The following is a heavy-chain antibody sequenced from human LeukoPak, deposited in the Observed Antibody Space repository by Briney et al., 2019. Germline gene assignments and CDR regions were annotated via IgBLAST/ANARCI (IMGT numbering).Heavy chain of an antibody. D-gene: IGHD6-13*01. CDR1: GFTLSNAW. V-gene: IGHV3-15*01. Sequence: GGSLRLSCAASGFTLSNAWMSWVRQAPGKGLEWVGRIKSKTDGGTTDYAAPVKGRFTISRDDSKNTLYLQMNSLRAEDTAVYYCARIGAGSSRDYWGQGTLVTVSS. CDR2: IKSKTDGGTT. CDR3: ARIGAGSSRDY. J-gene: IGHJ4*02.